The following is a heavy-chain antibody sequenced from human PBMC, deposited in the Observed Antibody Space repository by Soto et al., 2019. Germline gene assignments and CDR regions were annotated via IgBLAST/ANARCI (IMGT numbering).Heavy chain of an antibody. D-gene: IGHD6-19*01. CDR1: GGFLSESY. Sequence: SETLSLTCAVYGGFLSESYWTWIRQPPGKGLEWIGEINHVGGTNYNPSLKSRVTISVDTSKNQFSLKLTSLTAADTAVYYCARARTSSAVDFDYWGQGTLVTVSS. J-gene: IGHJ4*02. CDR3: ARARTSSAVDFDY. CDR2: INHVGGT. V-gene: IGHV4-34*01.